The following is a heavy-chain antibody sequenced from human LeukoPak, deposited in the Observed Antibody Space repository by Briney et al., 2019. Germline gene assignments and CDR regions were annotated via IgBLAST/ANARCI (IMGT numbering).Heavy chain of an antibody. Sequence: GGSLRLSCAASGFTFSSYSMNWVRQAPGKGLEWVSSISSSSSTIYYADSVKGRFTISRDNAKNSLYLQMNSLRDEDTAVYYCARDLLWFGEDHGMDVWGQGTTVTVSS. CDR1: GFTFSSYS. CDR3: ARDLLWFGEDHGMDV. D-gene: IGHD3-10*01. CDR2: ISSSSSTI. J-gene: IGHJ6*02. V-gene: IGHV3-48*02.